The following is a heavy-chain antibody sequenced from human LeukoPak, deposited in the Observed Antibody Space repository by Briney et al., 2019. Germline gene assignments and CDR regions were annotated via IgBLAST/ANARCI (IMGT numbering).Heavy chain of an antibody. D-gene: IGHD3-22*01. V-gene: IGHV4-61*02. CDR2: IYTSGTT. CDR3: ATEGRDDSSHY. J-gene: IGHJ4*02. CDR1: GGSTSSGNYY. Sequence: PSQTLSLTCTVSGGSTSSGNYYWSWIRQPAGKGLEWIGRIYTSGTTNYNPSLKSRVTISVDTSNNQFSLKLSSVTAADTAVCYCATEGRDDSSHYWGQGTLVTVSS.